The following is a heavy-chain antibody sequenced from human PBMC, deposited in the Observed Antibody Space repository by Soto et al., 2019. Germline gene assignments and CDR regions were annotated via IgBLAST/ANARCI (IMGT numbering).Heavy chain of an antibody. CDR2: IKQDGSEK. Sequence: GGSLRLSCAASGFTFSSYWMSWVRQAPGKGLEWVANIKQDGSEKYYVDSVKGRFTISRDNAKNSLYLQMNSLRADDTAVYYCAREGIRNWYYYDSSGPFGVGIWGQGTMVTVSS. CDR3: AREGIRNWYYYDSSGPFGVGI. J-gene: IGHJ3*02. CDR1: GFTFSSYW. D-gene: IGHD3-22*01. V-gene: IGHV3-7*03.